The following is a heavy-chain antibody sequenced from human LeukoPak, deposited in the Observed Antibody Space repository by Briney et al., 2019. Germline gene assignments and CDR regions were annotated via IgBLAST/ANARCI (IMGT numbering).Heavy chain of an antibody. CDR3: ARGGCYYDSSGYYSSDY. CDR1: GYTFTGYY. V-gene: IGHV1-2*02. J-gene: IGHJ4*02. D-gene: IGHD3-22*01. Sequence: ASVKVSCKASGYTFTGYYMHWVRQAPGQGLEWMGWINPNSGGTNYAQKFQGRVTMTRDTSISTAYMELSRLRSDDTAVYYCARGGCYYDSSGYYSSDYWGQGTLVTVSS. CDR2: INPNSGGT.